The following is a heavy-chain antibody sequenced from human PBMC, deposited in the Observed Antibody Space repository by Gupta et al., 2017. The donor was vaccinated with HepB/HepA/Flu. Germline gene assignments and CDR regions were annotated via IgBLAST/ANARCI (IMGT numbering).Heavy chain of an antibody. Sequence: QVQLVESGGGVVQPGRSLRLSCAASGFTFSSYGMHWVRQAPGKGLEWVAVIWYDGSNKYYADSVKGRFTISRDNSKNTLYLQMNSLRAEDTAVYYCARGGDGTRDYYYGMDVWGQGTTVTVSS. CDR3: ARGGDGTRDYYYGMDV. V-gene: IGHV3-33*01. J-gene: IGHJ6*02. CDR1: GFTFSSYG. CDR2: IWYDGSNK. D-gene: IGHD3-16*01.